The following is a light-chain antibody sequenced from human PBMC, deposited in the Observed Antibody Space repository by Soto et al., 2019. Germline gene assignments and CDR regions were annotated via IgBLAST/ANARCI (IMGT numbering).Light chain of an antibody. Sequence: DIQMTQSPSSLSASVGDRVTITCRASQTVSNYLNWYQQKPGKAPNLLIAAASSLQTGVPSRFSGRGSGTDFTLTISSLQPEDFATCYCQQSYSSPPTFGGGTKVEI. CDR3: QQSYSSPPT. CDR1: QTVSNY. V-gene: IGKV1-39*01. J-gene: IGKJ4*01. CDR2: AAS.